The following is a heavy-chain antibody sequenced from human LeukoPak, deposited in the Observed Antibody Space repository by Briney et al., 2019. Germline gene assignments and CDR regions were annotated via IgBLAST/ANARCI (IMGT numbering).Heavy chain of an antibody. Sequence: PGGSLRLSCAASGFTFSSYAMDWVRQAPGKGLEWVAVISYDGSNKYYADSVKGRFTISRDNSKNTLYLQMNSLRAEDTAVYYCARVPAADYWGQGTLVTVSS. V-gene: IGHV3-30-3*01. D-gene: IGHD6-13*01. CDR2: ISYDGSNK. CDR3: ARVPAADY. J-gene: IGHJ4*02. CDR1: GFTFSSYA.